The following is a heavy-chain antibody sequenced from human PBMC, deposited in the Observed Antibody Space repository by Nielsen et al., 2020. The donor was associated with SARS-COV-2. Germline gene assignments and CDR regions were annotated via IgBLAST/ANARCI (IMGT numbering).Heavy chain of an antibody. D-gene: IGHD5-12*01. CDR3: ARESSGYDHYNYGMDV. CDR2: IYFSGRT. CDR1: GGSISSDGYY. J-gene: IGHJ6*02. V-gene: IGHV4-31*03. Sequence: SETLSLTCTVSGGSISSDGYYWSWIRPHPGKGLEWIGYIYFSGRTCYNPSLKSRVTIPVDTSKNQFSLSLRSVTAADTAVYYCARESSGYDHYNYGMDVWGQGTTVTVSS.